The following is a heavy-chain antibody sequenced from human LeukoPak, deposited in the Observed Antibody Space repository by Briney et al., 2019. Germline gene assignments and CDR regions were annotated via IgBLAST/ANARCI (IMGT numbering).Heavy chain of an antibody. J-gene: IGHJ6*03. V-gene: IGHV1-69*06. CDR2: IIPIFGTA. Sequence: ASVKVSCKASGGTFSSYAISWVRQAPGQGLEWMGGIIPIFGTANYAQKFQGRVTITADKSTSTAYMELSSLRSEDTAVYYCARDRITIFGGYYYMDVWGKGTTVTVSS. D-gene: IGHD3-3*01. CDR3: ARDRITIFGGYYYMDV. CDR1: GGTFSSYA.